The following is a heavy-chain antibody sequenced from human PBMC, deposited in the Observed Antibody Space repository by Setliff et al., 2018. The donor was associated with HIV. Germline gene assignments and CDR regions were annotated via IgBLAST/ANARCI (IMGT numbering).Heavy chain of an antibody. CDR1: GFTFSGSA. Sequence: GGSLRLSCAASGFTFSGSAIHWVRQASGKGLEWVGRIKTKPNSYATALGASVMGRFAISRDDSKNTAYLLMNSLKTEDTAVYYCTPITGYYMDVWGKGTTVTVSS. D-gene: IGHD1-20*01. CDR3: TPITGYYMDV. J-gene: IGHJ6*03. V-gene: IGHV3-73*01. CDR2: IKTKPNSYAT.